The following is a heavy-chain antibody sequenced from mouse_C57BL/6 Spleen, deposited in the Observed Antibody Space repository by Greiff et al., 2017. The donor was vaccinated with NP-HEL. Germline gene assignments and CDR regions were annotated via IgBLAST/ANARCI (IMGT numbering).Heavy chain of an antibody. CDR1: GYAFTNYL. CDR3: ARDGNYVDWYFDV. Sequence: VQLQQSGAELVRPGTSVKVSCKASGYAFTNYLIEWVKQRPGQGLEWIGVINPGSGGTNYNEKFKGKATLTADKSSSTAYMQLSSLTSEDSAVYFCARDGNYVDWYFDVWGTGTTVTVSS. CDR2: INPGSGGT. D-gene: IGHD2-1*01. V-gene: IGHV1-54*01. J-gene: IGHJ1*03.